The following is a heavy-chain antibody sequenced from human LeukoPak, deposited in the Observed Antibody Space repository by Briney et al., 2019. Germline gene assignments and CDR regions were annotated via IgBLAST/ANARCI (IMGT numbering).Heavy chain of an antibody. J-gene: IGHJ4*02. CDR2: TTGSGGSR. D-gene: IGHD4-17*01. Sequence: GGSLRLSCATSGVTFSNFGMSWVRQAPGKGLEWVSATTGSGGSRFYAESVKGRFTISRDNSKKTLFLEMNSLRAEDTAVYFCAKHMWDVAPPTPVTSDFWGQGILVTVSS. CDR3: AKHMWDVAPPTPVTSDF. CDR1: GVTFSNFG. V-gene: IGHV3-23*01.